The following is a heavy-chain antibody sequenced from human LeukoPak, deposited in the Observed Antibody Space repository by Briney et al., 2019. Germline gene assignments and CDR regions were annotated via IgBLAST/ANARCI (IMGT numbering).Heavy chain of an antibody. CDR1: SSYE. D-gene: IGHD6-13*01. J-gene: IGHJ4*02. CDR3: ARDIRGGIAAAGTDDY. Sequence: SSYEMNWVRQAPGKGLEWVGSIYYSGSTYYNPSLKSRVTISVDTSKNQFSLKLSSVTAADTAVYYCARDIRGGIAAAGTDDYWGQGTLVTVSS. CDR2: IYYSGST. V-gene: IGHV4-39*07.